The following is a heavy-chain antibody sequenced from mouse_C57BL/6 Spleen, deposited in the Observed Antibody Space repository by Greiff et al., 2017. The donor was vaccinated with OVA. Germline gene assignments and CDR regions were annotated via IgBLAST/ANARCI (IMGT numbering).Heavy chain of an antibody. V-gene: IGHV1-64*01. J-gene: IGHJ4*01. CDR2: IHPNSGST. D-gene: IGHD2-3*01. Sequence: VKVVESGAELVKPGASVKLSCKASGYTFTSYWMHWVKQRPGQGLEWIGMIHPNSGSTNYTEKFKSKATLTVDKSSRTAYMQLSSLTSEDSAVYYCARWSIYDGDYVVAMDYWGQGASVTVSS. CDR3: ARWSIYDGDYVVAMDY. CDR1: GYTFTSYW.